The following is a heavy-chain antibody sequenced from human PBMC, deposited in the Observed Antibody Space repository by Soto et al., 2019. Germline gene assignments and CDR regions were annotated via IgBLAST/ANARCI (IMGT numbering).Heavy chain of an antibody. CDR2: IYHSGST. J-gene: IGHJ3*02. D-gene: IGHD3-3*02. Sequence: QVQLQESGPGLVKPSGTLSLTCAVSGGSISSSNWWSWVRQPPGKGLEWIGEIYHSGSTNYNPSLKXRXTXSXXQSKNQFSLKLSSVTAADTAVYYCARVLGNDAFDIWGQGTMVTVSS. V-gene: IGHV4-4*02. CDR3: ARVLGNDAFDI. CDR1: GGSISSSNW.